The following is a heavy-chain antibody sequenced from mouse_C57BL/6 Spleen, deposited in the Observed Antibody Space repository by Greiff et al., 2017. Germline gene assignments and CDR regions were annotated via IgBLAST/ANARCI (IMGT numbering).Heavy chain of an antibody. J-gene: IGHJ4*01. CDR3: AKSGLGGVEGY. CDR2: IYPGSGNT. Sequence: VQLQQSGAELVRPGASVKLSCKASGYTFTDYYINWVKQRPGQGLEWIARIYPGSGNTYYNEKFKGKATLTAEKSSSTAYMQLSSLTSEDSAVYFCAKSGLGGVEGYWGQGTSVTVSS. V-gene: IGHV1-76*01. D-gene: IGHD2-13*01. CDR1: GYTFTDYY.